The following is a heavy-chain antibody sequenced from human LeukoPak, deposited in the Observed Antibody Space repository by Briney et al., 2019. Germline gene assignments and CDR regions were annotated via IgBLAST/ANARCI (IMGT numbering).Heavy chain of an antibody. Sequence: SGGSLRLSCAASGFTFNSYAMNWVRQAPGKGLEWVSTISGSGGSTYYADSVKGRFTISRDNSKNTLYLEMNGLRAEDTAVYYCAKDIRMDPYWGQGTLATVSS. D-gene: IGHD1-14*01. V-gene: IGHV3-23*01. J-gene: IGHJ4*02. CDR3: AKDIRMDPY. CDR2: ISGSGGST. CDR1: GFTFNSYA.